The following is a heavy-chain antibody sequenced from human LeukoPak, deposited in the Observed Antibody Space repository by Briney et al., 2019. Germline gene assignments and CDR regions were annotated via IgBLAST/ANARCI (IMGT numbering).Heavy chain of an antibody. CDR2: INQDGSEK. V-gene: IGHV3-7*01. CDR3: AKSSYYYGMDV. Sequence: GGSLRLSCAASGFTFSGYWMSWVRQAPGKGLEWVANINQDGSEKYYVDSVKGRFTISRDNAKNSLFLQMGSLRVEDTAVYYCAKSSYYYGMDVWGQGTTVTVSS. J-gene: IGHJ6*02. CDR1: GFTFSGYW.